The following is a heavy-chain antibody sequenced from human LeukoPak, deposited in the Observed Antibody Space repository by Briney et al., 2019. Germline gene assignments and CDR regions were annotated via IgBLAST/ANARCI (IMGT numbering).Heavy chain of an antibody. CDR1: GLSFSTYS. V-gene: IGHV3-7*01. CDR3: AKDGTSYYYIYY. Sequence: GGSLRLSCAASGLSFSTYSMNWVRQAPGKGLEWVANIKQDGSEKYYVDSVKGRFTISRDNAKNSLYLQMNSLRGDDTAVYYCAKDGTSYYYIYYWGQGTLVTVSS. J-gene: IGHJ4*02. CDR2: IKQDGSEK. D-gene: IGHD2/OR15-2a*01.